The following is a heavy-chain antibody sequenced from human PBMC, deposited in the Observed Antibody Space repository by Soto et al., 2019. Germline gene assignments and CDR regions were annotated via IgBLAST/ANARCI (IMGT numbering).Heavy chain of an antibody. V-gene: IGHV3-48*02. CDR3: ARESQTVQWLQTRYFDY. J-gene: IGHJ4*02. Sequence: EVQLVESGGDLVQPGGSLRLSCAASRFTFSDYSMNWVRQAPGKGLEWVSYVRGGGETIYYADSVRGRFTISRDNDKNYLFLQLNSLRELNTTLYSCARESQTVQWLQTRYFDYWGQRKLLTVAS. D-gene: IGHD6-19*01. CDR2: VRGGGETI. CDR1: RFTFSDYS.